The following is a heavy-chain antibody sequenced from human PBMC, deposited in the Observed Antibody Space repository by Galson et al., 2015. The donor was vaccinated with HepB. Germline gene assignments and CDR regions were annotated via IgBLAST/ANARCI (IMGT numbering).Heavy chain of an antibody. CDR3: ARDQVYYYDTRVGFDP. J-gene: IGHJ5*02. CDR1: GFTFSSYA. D-gene: IGHD3-22*01. Sequence: SLRLPRAASGFTFSSYAMSWVRQARGKGLEWVSAVSGGGGSTYYADSVKGRFTISRDNSKNTLYLQMNRLRAEDTAVYYCARDQVYYYDTRVGFDPWGQGTLVTVSS. CDR2: VSGGGGST. V-gene: IGHV3-23*01.